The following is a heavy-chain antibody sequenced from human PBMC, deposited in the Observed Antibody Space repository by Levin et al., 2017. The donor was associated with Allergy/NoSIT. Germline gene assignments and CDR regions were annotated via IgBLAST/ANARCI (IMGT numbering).Heavy chain of an antibody. CDR1: GFSFSNAW. V-gene: IGHV3-15*01. J-gene: IGHJ4*02. Sequence: GGSLRLSCAASGFSFSNAWMTWVRQGPGKGLEWVGRVKSETEGWATDYGAPGKGRFIVSRDDSKNTVVLQMNSLKTEDTAVYYCTIWGPYRAPGPYFFDFWGQGTLVTVSS. CDR2: VKSETEGWAT. CDR3: TIWGPYRAPGPYFFDF. D-gene: IGHD1-14*01.